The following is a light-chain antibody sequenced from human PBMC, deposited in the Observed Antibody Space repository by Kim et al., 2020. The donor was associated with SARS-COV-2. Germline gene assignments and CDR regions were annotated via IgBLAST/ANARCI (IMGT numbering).Light chain of an antibody. CDR3: AAWDDSLDAWV. Sequence: GLTVRISCCETNSNIGRYTVNWYQQFPGAAPKLLIYGDHQRHSGVPDRFSGSKSGSSASLAISGVRSDDESDYFCAAWDDSLDAWVFGGGTQLTVL. CDR1: NSNIGRYT. J-gene: IGLJ3*02. V-gene: IGLV1-44*01. CDR2: GDH.